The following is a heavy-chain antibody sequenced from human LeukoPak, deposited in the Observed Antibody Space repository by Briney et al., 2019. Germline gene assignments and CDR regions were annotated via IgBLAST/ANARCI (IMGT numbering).Heavy chain of an antibody. CDR2: ITGGSGGST. V-gene: IGHV3-23*01. J-gene: IGHJ4*02. CDR3: AKKTGYSSGWYFDY. D-gene: IGHD6-19*01. CDR1: GFTFSSYA. Sequence: GGSLRLSCAASGFTFSSYAMSWVRQAPGKGLEWVSAITGGSGGSTYYADSVKGRFTISRDNSKNTLYLQMNRLRAEDTAVYYCAKKTGYSSGWYFDYWGQGTLVTVSS.